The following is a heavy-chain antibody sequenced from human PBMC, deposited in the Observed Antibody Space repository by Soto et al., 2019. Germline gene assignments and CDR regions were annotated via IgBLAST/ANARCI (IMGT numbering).Heavy chain of an antibody. D-gene: IGHD1-26*01. J-gene: IGHJ4*02. CDR1: GFTFSSYA. CDR3: AREEPSGEGAYDH. Sequence: QVQLVESGGGVVQPGRSLRLSCAASGFTFSSYAMHWVRQAPGKGLEWVAGISYDGSNKYYADSVKGRFTISRDNSKNTLYLQMNSLRAEDTAVYYCAREEPSGEGAYDHWGQGTLVTVSS. V-gene: IGHV3-30-3*01. CDR2: ISYDGSNK.